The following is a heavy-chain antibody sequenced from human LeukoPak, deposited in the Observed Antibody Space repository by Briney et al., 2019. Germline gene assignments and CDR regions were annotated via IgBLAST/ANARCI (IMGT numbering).Heavy chain of an antibody. CDR3: AKFLVAAESEFDY. D-gene: IGHD2-15*01. J-gene: IGHJ4*02. Sequence: GGSLRLSCAASGFTSSSYGMHWVRQAPGKGLEWVAVISYDGSNKYYADSVKGRFTISRDNSKNTLYLQMNSLRAEDTAVYYCAKFLVAAESEFDYWGQGTLVTVSS. CDR1: GFTSSSYG. CDR2: ISYDGSNK. V-gene: IGHV3-30*18.